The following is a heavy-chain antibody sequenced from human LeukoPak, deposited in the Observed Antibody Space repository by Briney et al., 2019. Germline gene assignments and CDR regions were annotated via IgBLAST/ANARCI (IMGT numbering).Heavy chain of an antibody. CDR1: GFTFSNHW. CDR2: IKEDGSEK. V-gene: IGHV3-7*03. CDR3: ARDSGWWRFDF. Sequence: GGSLRLSCAASGFTFSNHWMHWVRQAPGQGLEWVASIKEDGSEKHYVDSVKGRFTISRDNGKNSLYLQMNSLRAEDTAVYYCARDSGWWRFDFWGQGTLVTVSS. D-gene: IGHD6-13*01. J-gene: IGHJ4*02.